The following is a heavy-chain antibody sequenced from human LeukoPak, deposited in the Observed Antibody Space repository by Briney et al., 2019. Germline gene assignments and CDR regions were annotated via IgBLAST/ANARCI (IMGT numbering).Heavy chain of an antibody. CDR2: IYYSGST. Sequence: SETLSLTCTVSGGSISSYYWSWIRQSPGKGLEWIGYIYYSGSTNYNPSLKSRVTISLDTSKNQFSLKLSSVTAADTAVYFCARVEGQRMRWFDYWGQGTLVTVSS. CDR3: ARVEGQRMRWFDY. D-gene: IGHD2/OR15-2a*01. V-gene: IGHV4-59*01. J-gene: IGHJ5*01. CDR1: GGSISSYY.